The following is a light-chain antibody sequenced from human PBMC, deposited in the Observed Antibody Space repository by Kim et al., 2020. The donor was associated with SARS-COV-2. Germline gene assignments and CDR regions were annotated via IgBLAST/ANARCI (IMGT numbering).Light chain of an antibody. J-gene: IGKJ1*01. CDR3: QKYNSAPHT. CDR1: QAISNY. CDR2: GAS. V-gene: IGKV1-27*01. Sequence: DIQMTQSPSSLSASVGDRVAITCRASQAISNYLAWYQQKPGKPPKLLIYGASALDSGVPSRFSGSGSGTDFTLTISSLQPEDVATYYCQKYNSAPHTFGQGTKVDIK.